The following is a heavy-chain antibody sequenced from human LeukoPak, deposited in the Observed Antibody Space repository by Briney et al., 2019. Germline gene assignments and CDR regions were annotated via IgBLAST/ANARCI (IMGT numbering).Heavy chain of an antibody. CDR1: GYTFTGYY. D-gene: IGHD6-19*01. V-gene: IGHV1-2*06. CDR2: INPNSGGT. CDR3: ARDLQEQWLVQDY. J-gene: IGHJ4*02. Sequence: GASVKVSCKASGYTFTGYYMHWVRQAPGQGLEWMGRINPNSGGTNYAQKFQGRVTMTRDTSISTAYMELSRLRSDDTAVYYCARDLQEQWLVQDYWGQGTLVTVSS.